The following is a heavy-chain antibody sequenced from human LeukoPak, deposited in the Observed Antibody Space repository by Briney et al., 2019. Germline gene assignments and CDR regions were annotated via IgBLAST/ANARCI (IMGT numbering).Heavy chain of an antibody. CDR2: IYPGDSDT. CDR1: GYGFTTYW. J-gene: IGHJ4*02. CDR3: ARHGGGYCSGVSCYGIDY. V-gene: IGHV5-51*01. Sequence: GESLKISCEGSGYGFTTYWIGWVRQMPGKGLEWMGIIYPGDSDTRYSPSFQGQVTISADKSINTAYLQWSSLKASDTAMYYCARHGGGYCSGVSCYGIDYWGQGTLVTVSS. D-gene: IGHD2-15*01.